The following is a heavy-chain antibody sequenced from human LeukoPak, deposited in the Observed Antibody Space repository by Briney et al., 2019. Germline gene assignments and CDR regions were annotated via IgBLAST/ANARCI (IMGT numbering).Heavy chain of an antibody. D-gene: IGHD2-8*01. J-gene: IGHJ6*02. CDR2: INAGNGNT. V-gene: IGHV1-3*01. Sequence: ASVTVSCTASGYTFTSYAMHWVRQAPGQRLEWMGWINAGNGNTKYSQKFQGRVTITRDTSASTAYMELSSLRSEDTAVYYCARVYAGDIGYYYGMDVWGQGTTVTVSS. CDR3: ARVYAGDIGYYYGMDV. CDR1: GYTFTSYA.